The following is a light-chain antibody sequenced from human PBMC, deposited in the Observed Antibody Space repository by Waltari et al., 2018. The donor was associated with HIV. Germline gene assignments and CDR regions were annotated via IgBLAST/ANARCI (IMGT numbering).Light chain of an antibody. Sequence: QAVVTPEPSVTVSPGGTVTLNSTSATGPVNICPYATWFQQRPEQAPRPLIYSSTRRHSLTPERFSASLVDDRAALILSTVWPEDEAVYYCMLFFRSSYLVGGGTKVTVL. CDR1: TGPVNICPY. J-gene: IGLJ2*01. CDR2: SST. V-gene: IGLV7-43*01. CDR3: MLFFRSSYL.